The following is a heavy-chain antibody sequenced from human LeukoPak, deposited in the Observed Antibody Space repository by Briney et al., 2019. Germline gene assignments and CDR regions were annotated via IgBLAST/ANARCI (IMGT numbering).Heavy chain of an antibody. V-gene: IGHV3-48*01. CDR2: ISTGSSTI. Sequence: GSLRLSCAASGFTFRSYSMNWVRQAPGKGLEWVSYISTGSSTIYYADSVKGRFTISRDNAKNSLYLQMYSLRAEDTAVYYCARGDSGYALDYWGQGTLVTVSS. D-gene: IGHD5-12*01. CDR3: ARGDSGYALDY. J-gene: IGHJ4*02. CDR1: GFTFRSYS.